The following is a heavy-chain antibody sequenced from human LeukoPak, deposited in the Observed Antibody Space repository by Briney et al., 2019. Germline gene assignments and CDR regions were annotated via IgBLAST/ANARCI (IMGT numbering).Heavy chain of an antibody. V-gene: IGHV4-4*02. CDR1: GGSITNTNY. J-gene: IGHJ4*02. Sequence: SETLSLTCGVSGGSITNTNYWTWVRQPPGKGLEWIGEVNLQGSTNCNPSLMGRVAISVDKSENHISLQLTSVTAADTAVYYCAREGGPYRPLDYSGQGTLVTVSS. CDR2: VNLQGST. CDR3: AREGGPYRPLDY.